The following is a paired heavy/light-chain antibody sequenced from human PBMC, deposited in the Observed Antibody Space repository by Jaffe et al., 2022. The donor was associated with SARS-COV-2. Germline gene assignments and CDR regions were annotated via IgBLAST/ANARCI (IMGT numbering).Light chain of an antibody. J-gene: IGLJ1*01. CDR2: EVS. Sequence: QSALTQPPSASGSPGQSVTISCTGTSSDVGGYNYVSWYQQHPGKAPKVMIYEVSKRPSGVPDRFSGSKSGNTASLTVSGLQAEDEADYYCNSYAGSNNFVFGTGTKVTVL. V-gene: IGLV2-8*01. CDR1: SSDVGGYNY. CDR3: NSYAGSNNFV.
Heavy chain of an antibody. V-gene: IGHV4-39*01. CDR3: ARHFLTGYADY. Sequence: QLQLQESGPGLVKPSETLSLTCTVSGGSIITRAYYWGWIRQPPGKELQWIGSIYYSGSTYYNPSLKSRVTISVDTSNNHFSLELTSVTAADTAVYYCARHFLTGYADYWGQGTLVTVSS. CDR1: GGSIITRAYY. D-gene: IGHD3-9*01. CDR2: IYYSGST. J-gene: IGHJ4*02.